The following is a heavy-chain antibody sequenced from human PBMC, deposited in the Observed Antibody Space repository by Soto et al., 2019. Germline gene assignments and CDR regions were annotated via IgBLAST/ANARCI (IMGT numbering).Heavy chain of an antibody. Sequence: PGGSLRLSCAASGFSFRTYGIHGVRQAPGKGLEWVAVMSYDGSSKYYADSVKGRFTISGDNSKNTLYLQMNSLRAEDTAVYYCAKGKGSDSGYDFLFAYWGQGTLVTVSS. CDR1: GFSFRTYG. CDR2: MSYDGSSK. CDR3: AKGKGSDSGYDFLFAY. V-gene: IGHV3-30*18. J-gene: IGHJ4*02. D-gene: IGHD5-12*01.